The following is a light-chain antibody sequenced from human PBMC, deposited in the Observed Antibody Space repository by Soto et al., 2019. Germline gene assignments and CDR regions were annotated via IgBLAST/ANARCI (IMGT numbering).Light chain of an antibody. CDR1: QTVSSSA. CDR3: QQYGSSPPMYT. Sequence: ESVLTQSPGTLSLSPGERATLSCRASQTVSSSALAWYQQKPGQAARLLIYGASNRATGIPDRFSGSGSGTDFTLTISRLEPEDFAVYYCQQYGSSPPMYTFGQGTKLEIK. V-gene: IGKV3-20*01. J-gene: IGKJ2*01. CDR2: GAS.